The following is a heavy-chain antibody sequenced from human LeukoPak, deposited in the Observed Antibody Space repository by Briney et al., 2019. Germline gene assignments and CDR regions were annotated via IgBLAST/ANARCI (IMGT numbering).Heavy chain of an antibody. V-gene: IGHV4-31*03. J-gene: IGHJ4*02. D-gene: IGHD1-7*01. CDR1: GGSISSGGYY. Sequence: LQTLSLTCTVSGGSISSGGYYWSWIRQHPGKGLEWIGYIYYSGSTYYNPSLKSRVTISVDTSKNQFSLKLSSVTAADTAVYYCAREVAPTVVTGTTPPGFYFDYWGQGTLVTVSS. CDR2: IYYSGST. CDR3: AREVAPTVVTGTTPPGFYFDY.